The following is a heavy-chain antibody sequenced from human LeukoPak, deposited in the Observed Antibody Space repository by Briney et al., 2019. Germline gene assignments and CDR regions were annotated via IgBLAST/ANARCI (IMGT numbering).Heavy chain of an antibody. J-gene: IGHJ3*02. Sequence: GSLRPSCPASGFTFSSYAMHWVRQAPGKGLEYVSAISSNGVSTYYVNSVQGRFTISRDNSKNTLYLQMGSLRAEDTAVYYCARGHGSYEDDAFDIWGQGTMVTVSS. CDR3: ARGHGSYEDDAFDI. D-gene: IGHD1-26*01. CDR1: GFTFSSYA. CDR2: ISSNGVST. V-gene: IGHV3-64*01.